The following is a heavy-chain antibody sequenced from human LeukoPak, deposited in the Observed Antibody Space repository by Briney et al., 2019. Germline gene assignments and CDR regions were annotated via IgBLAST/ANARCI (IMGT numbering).Heavy chain of an antibody. CDR3: AGEDGRDGYNFDY. CDR2: IIPIFGIA. J-gene: IGHJ4*02. CDR1: GGTFSSYA. D-gene: IGHD5-24*01. V-gene: IGHV1-69*04. Sequence: SVKVSCKASGGTFSSYAISWVRQAPGQGLEWMGRIIPIFGIANYAQKFQGRVTITADKSTSTAYMELSSLRSEDTAVYYCAGEDGRDGYNFDYWGQGTLVTVSS.